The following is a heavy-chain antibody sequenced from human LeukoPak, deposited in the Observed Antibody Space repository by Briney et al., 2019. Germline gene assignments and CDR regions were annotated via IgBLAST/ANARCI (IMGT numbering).Heavy chain of an antibody. Sequence: AESLKISCKGSGYSFTNYWIDWVRQMPGKGLECMGIIYPGDSDTRYSPSFQGQVTISADKSISTAYLQWSSLKASDTAMYYCARLRNIAARPRGNFDYWGQGTLVTVSS. CDR2: IYPGDSDT. J-gene: IGHJ4*02. CDR1: GYSFTNYW. D-gene: IGHD6-6*01. CDR3: ARLRNIAARPRGNFDY. V-gene: IGHV5-51*01.